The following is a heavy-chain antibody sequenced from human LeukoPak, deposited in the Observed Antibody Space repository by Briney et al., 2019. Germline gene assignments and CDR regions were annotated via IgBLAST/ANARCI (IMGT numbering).Heavy chain of an antibody. CDR1: GFSLSTSGVG. CDR2: IYWNDDQ. Sequence: SGPTLVKPTQTLTLTCTFSGFSLSTSGVGVAWIRQSPGQALEWLAVIYWNDDQRYSPSLKSRLTITKDTSKHQVVLTMTNMDPADTATYHCAHNGLYHWGQGTLVTVSS. CDR3: AHNGLYH. V-gene: IGHV2-5*01. D-gene: IGHD2-15*01. J-gene: IGHJ5*02.